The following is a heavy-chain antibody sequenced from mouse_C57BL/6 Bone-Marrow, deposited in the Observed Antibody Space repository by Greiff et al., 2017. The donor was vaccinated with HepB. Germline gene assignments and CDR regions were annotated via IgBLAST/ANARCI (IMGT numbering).Heavy chain of an antibody. D-gene: IGHD1-1*02. J-gene: IGHJ4*01. CDR2: IYPRSGNT. CDR1: GYTFTSYG. CDR3: ARVLWYYAMDY. Sequence: VKLMESGAELARPGASVKLSCKASGYTFTSYGISWVKQRTGQGLEWIGEIYPRSGNTYYNEKFKGKATLTADKSSSTAYMELRSLTSEDSAVYFCARVLWYYAMDYWGQGTSVTVSS. V-gene: IGHV1-81*01.